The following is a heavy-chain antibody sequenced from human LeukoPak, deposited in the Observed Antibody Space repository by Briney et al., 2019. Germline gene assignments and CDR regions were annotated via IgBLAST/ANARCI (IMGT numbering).Heavy chain of an antibody. D-gene: IGHD4-23*01. CDR2: INPNSGGT. J-gene: IGHJ2*01. Sequence: ASVKVSCKASRYTFTAYYMHWVRQAPGQGPEWMGWINPNSGGTNYAQKFQGRVTMTRDTSISTAYMELSSLRSDDTAVYYCARIWAAVVTDYWYFDLWGRGTLVTVSS. V-gene: IGHV1-2*02. CDR1: RYTFTAYY. CDR3: ARIWAAVVTDYWYFDL.